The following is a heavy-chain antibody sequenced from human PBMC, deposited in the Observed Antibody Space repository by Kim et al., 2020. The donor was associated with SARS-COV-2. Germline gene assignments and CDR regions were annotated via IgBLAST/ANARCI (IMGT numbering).Heavy chain of an antibody. J-gene: IGHJ3*02. V-gene: IGHV1-58*01. Sequence: NYAQKFQERVTMTRDMSTSTAYMELSSLRSEDTAVYYCAADSSGYYDAFDIWGQGTMVTVSS. D-gene: IGHD3-22*01. CDR3: AADSSGYYDAFDI.